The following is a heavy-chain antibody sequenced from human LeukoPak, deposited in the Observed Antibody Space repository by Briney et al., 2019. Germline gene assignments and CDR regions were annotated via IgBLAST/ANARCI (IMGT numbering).Heavy chain of an antibody. Sequence: PGGSLRLSCAASGFAVSSNYMSWVRQAPGKGLEWVSGLYSGGSTYYTDSVKGRFTISRDTSKNTLYPHANSLRAEDTAVYYCTRGAGTHGGFDFWGQGTLVTVSS. CDR2: LYSGGST. J-gene: IGHJ4*02. D-gene: IGHD4-23*01. CDR1: GFAVSSNY. V-gene: IGHV3-53*01. CDR3: TRGAGTHGGFDF.